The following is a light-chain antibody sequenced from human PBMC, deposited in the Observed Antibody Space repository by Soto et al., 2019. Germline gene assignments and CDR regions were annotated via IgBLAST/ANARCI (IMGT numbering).Light chain of an antibody. V-gene: IGKV1-39*01. CDR1: QSISNY. CDR3: QQRYRNTIT. Sequence: DIQMTQSASSLYASVGDRVTITCRASQSISNYLNWYQQKPGKAPNLLIHAASSLQSGVPPRFSGSGSGTDFNLTISSLQTEDFATYLCQQRYRNTITFGQGTRLEIK. CDR2: AAS. J-gene: IGKJ5*01.